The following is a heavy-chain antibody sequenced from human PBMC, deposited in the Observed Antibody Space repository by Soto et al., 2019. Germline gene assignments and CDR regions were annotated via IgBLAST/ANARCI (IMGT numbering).Heavy chain of an antibody. CDR1: GFMFSTYS. D-gene: IGHD4-17*01. V-gene: IGHV3-48*01. Sequence: GGSLRLSCAASGFMFSTYSMNWVRQAPGKGLEWVSYISSSSGTIYYEDSVKGRFTISRDNAKNSLYLQMNSLRAEDTAVYYCAVYGDYESDYYHGMDVWGQGTTVTVSS. CDR3: AVYGDYESDYYHGMDV. CDR2: ISSSSGTI. J-gene: IGHJ6*02.